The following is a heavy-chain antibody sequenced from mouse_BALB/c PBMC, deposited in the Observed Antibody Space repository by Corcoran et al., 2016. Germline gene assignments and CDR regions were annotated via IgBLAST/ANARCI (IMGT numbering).Heavy chain of an antibody. J-gene: IGHJ4*01. D-gene: IGHD2-10*02. V-gene: IGHV8-5*01. Sequence: QVTLKESGPGILQPSQTLSLTCSFSGFSLSTSGVGVGWIRQPSGEGLEWLGDIWWDDNKYYNPSLKSRLTISKDTSSNQVFLKITSVDTADTATYYCARRRYGSGMDYWGQGTSVTVSS. CDR3: ARRRYGSGMDY. CDR1: GFSLSTSGVG. CDR2: IWWDDNK.